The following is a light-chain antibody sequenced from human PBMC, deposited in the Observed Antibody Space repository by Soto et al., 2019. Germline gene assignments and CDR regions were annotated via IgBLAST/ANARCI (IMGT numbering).Light chain of an antibody. CDR3: SSFAGSNDVI. Sequence: QSVLTQPPSAAGSPGQSVTISCTGTSSDVGGYDYVSWYQQHPGKAPKLMIFEVNKRPLGVPDRFSGSKSGNTASLTVSGLQAEDEADYYCSSFAGSNDVIFGGGTKVTVL. CDR1: SSDVGGYDY. CDR2: EVN. V-gene: IGLV2-8*01. J-gene: IGLJ2*01.